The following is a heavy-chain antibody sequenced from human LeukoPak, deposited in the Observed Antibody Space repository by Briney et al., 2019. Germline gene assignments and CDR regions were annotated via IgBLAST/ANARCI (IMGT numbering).Heavy chain of an antibody. V-gene: IGHV3-23*01. D-gene: IGHD5-24*01. CDR3: AKTIPYWYFDL. CDR2: ISYGGGST. CDR1: EFTFISYA. Sequence: GGSLRVSCAASEFTFISYAMSWVRQAPGKGLEWVSAISYGGGSTYADSVKGRFTISRDNSKNTLYLQMNSLRAEDTAKYYCAKTIPYWYFDLWGRGTLVTVSS. J-gene: IGHJ2*01.